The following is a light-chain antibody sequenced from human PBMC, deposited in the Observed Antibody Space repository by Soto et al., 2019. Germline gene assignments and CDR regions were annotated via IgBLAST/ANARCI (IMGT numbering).Light chain of an antibody. CDR3: QQYDSSHWT. V-gene: IGKV3-20*01. CDR2: GAY. J-gene: IGKJ1*01. CDR1: QSVSSSF. Sequence: EIVLTQSPGTLSFSPGGRATLSCRASQSVSSSFLAWYQQKPGQAPRLLIYGAYSRATGIQDRFSGSGSGTDFTLNISRLDPEDVAVYYCQQYDSSHWTFGQGTKVEIK.